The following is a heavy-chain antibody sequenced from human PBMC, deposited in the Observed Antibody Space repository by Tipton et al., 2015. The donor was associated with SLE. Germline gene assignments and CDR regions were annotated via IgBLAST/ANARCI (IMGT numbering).Heavy chain of an antibody. V-gene: IGHV4-34*01. J-gene: IGHJ3*02. D-gene: IGHD1-26*01. Sequence: GLVKPSETLSLTCDVYGASFSDYYWSWIRQPPGKGLEWIGEINHSGSTNYNPSLKSRVTISVDRSKNQFSLKLSSVTAADTAVYYCARGVVGKAFDIWGQGTMVTVSS. CDR3: ARGVVGKAFDI. CDR2: INHSGST. CDR1: GASFSDYY.